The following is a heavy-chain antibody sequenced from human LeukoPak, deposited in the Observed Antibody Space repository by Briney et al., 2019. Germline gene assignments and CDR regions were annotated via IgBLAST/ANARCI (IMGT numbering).Heavy chain of an antibody. CDR1: GYSFTSYW. V-gene: IGHV5-51*01. CDR2: IYPGDSDT. D-gene: IGHD2-2*01. J-gene: IGHJ4*02. CDR3: ARGGYCSSTSCPPTDY. Sequence: GESLKISCKGSGYSFTSYWIGWVRQMPGKGPEWMGIIYPGDSDTRYSPSFQGQVTISADKSISTAYLQWSSLKASDTAMYYCARGGYCSSTSCPPTDYWGQGTLVTVSS.